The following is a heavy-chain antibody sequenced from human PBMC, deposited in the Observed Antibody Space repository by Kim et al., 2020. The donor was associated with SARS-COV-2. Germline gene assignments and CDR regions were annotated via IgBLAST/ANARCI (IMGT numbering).Heavy chain of an antibody. CDR1: GYTFTSYY. J-gene: IGHJ6*02. CDR3: ARDPVRAESYDYVWGSPDGMDV. V-gene: IGHV1-46*01. CDR2: INPSGGST. Sequence: ASVKVSCKASGYTFTSYYMHWVRQAPGQGLEWMGIINPSGGSTSYAQKFQGRVTMTRDTSTSTVYMELSSLRSEDTAVYYCARDPVRAESYDYVWGSPDGMDVWGQGTTVTVSS. D-gene: IGHD3-16*01.